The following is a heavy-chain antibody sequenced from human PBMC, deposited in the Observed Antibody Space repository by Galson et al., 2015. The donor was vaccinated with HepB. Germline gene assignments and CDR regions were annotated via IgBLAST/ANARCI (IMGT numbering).Heavy chain of an antibody. CDR1: GYTFTSYG. J-gene: IGHJ5*02. D-gene: IGHD6-19*01. V-gene: IGHV1-18*01. Sequence: SVKVSCKASGYTFTSYGISWVRQAPGQGLEWMGWISAYNGNTNYAQKLQGRVTMTTDTSTGTAYMELRSLRSDDTAVYYCARTPRQWLAWFDPWGQGTLVTVSS. CDR3: ARTPRQWLAWFDP. CDR2: ISAYNGNT.